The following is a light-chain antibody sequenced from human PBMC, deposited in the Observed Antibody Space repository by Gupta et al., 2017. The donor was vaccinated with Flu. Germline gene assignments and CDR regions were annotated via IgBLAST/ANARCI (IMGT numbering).Light chain of an antibody. CDR2: DVS. V-gene: IGLV2-11*01. J-gene: IGLJ3*02. Sequence: QSALTQPRSVSGSPGQPVTISCTGTSDDVGDYDYVSWYQQFPGKVPKLIIYDVSQRPSGVPDRFSGSKSGNTASLTISGVQVDDEADYYCASYAKHYIWVFGGGTRLTVL. CDR1: SDDVGDYDY. CDR3: ASYAKHYIWV.